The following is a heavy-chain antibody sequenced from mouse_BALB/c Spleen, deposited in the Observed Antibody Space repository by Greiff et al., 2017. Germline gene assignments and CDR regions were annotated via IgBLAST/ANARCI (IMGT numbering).Heavy chain of an antibody. J-gene: IGHJ2*01. Sequence: QVQLQQPGAELVRPGASVKLSCKASGYTFTSYWINWVKQRPGQGLEWIGNIYPSDSYTNYNQKFKDKATLTADKSSSTAYMQLSSLTSEDSAVYFCARYRYDGLDYWGQGTTLTVSS. V-gene: IGHV1-69*02. D-gene: IGHD2-14*01. CDR3: ARYRYDGLDY. CDR2: IYPSDSYT. CDR1: GYTFTSYW.